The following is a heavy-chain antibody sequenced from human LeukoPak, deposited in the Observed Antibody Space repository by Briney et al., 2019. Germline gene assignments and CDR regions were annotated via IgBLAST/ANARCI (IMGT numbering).Heavy chain of an antibody. D-gene: IGHD6-13*01. J-gene: IGHJ5*02. CDR2: ISAYNGNT. CDR1: GYTFTSYG. Sequence: VASVKVSCKASGYTFTSYGISWVRQAPGQGLEWMGWISAYNGNTNYAQRLQGRVTMTTDTSMSTAYMELRSLRSDDTAVYYCARGSSSPRNWFDPWGQGTLVTVSS. V-gene: IGHV1-18*01. CDR3: ARGSSSPRNWFDP.